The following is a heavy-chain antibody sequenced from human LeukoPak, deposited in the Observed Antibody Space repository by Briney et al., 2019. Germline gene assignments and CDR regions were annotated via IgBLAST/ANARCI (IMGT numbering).Heavy chain of an antibody. D-gene: IGHD3-3*02. CDR2: LVPVFNAP. CDR1: GGTFSNFA. Sequence: SVKVSCKASGGTFSNFAINWVRQAPGQGLEWMGGLVPVFNAPKYAQRFQDRVTITADKSTNIAHMEPSSLRSEDTAVYFCARAPATYIRDAFDIWGQGTIVTVSS. J-gene: IGHJ3*02. CDR3: ARAPATYIRDAFDI. V-gene: IGHV1-69*06.